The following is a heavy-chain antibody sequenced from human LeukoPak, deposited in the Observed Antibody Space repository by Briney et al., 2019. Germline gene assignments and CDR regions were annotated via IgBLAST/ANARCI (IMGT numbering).Heavy chain of an antibody. CDR1: GFTVSSNY. D-gene: IGHD6-13*01. CDR2: IYRGGGT. V-gene: IGHV3-53*01. J-gene: IGHJ4*02. Sequence: PGGSLRLSCAAYGFTVSSNYMSWVRQAPGKGLEWVSVIYRGGGTYYADSVKGRFTISRDDSKNTLSLQMNSLRAEDTAVYYRASERWQQPDYWGQGTLVTVSS. CDR3: ASERWQQPDY.